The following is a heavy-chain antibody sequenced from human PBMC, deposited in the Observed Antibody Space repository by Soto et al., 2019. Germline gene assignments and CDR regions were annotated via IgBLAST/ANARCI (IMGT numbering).Heavy chain of an antibody. CDR1: GYTFTSYD. CDR3: ARVRGFGEFHYYYMDV. D-gene: IGHD3-10*01. CDR2: MNPNSGNT. V-gene: IGHV1-8*01. Sequence: ASVKVSCKASGYTFTSYDINWVRQATGQGLEWMGWMNPNSGNTGYAQKFQGRVTMTRNTSISTAYMELSSLRSEDTAVYYCARVRGFGEFHYYYMDVWGKGTTVTVSS. J-gene: IGHJ6*03.